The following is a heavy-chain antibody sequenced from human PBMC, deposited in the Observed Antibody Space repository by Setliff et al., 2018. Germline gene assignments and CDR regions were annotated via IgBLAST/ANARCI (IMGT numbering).Heavy chain of an antibody. CDR1: GYTFTSYD. Sequence: ASVKVSCKASGYTFTSYDINWVRQATGQGLEWMGWMNPNSGNTGYAQKFQGRVTMTRNTSRSTAYIELSSLRSEDTAVYYCAGGSGIALAGCSDWGQGTLVTSPQ. J-gene: IGHJ4*02. D-gene: IGHD6-19*01. CDR2: MNPNSGNT. V-gene: IGHV1-8*02. CDR3: AGGSGIALAGCSD.